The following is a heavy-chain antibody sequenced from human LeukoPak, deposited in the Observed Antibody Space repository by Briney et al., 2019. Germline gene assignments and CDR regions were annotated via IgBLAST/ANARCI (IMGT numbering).Heavy chain of an antibody. D-gene: IGHD2-21*01. CDR3: APLAPYSPAYSQH. CDR1: GGSITAYY. V-gene: IGHV4-59*01. Sequence: SETLSLTCTVSGGSITAYYWTWIRQPPGKGLEWIGYIYHSGTTNYNPSLRSRVTISVDTSKNQFSLRLNSVTAADTAVYYCAPLAPYSPAYSQHWRQGTLVTVSS. CDR2: IYHSGTT. J-gene: IGHJ1*01.